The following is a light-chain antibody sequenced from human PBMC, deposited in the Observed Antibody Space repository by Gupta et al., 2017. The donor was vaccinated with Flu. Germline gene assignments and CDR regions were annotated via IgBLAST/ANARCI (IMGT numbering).Light chain of an antibody. V-gene: IGLV2-23*02. Sequence: QSALTQPASVSGSPGQWITLSCTGSTSDVGGHDRVSWYQQHPGKAPKLIIYDVNKRPSGASNRFSASKSGITASLTISGLQGEDEADYYCCSVVIGGTYVFGSGTKVTVL. CDR3: CSVVIGGTYV. CDR2: DVN. CDR1: TSDVGGHDR. J-gene: IGLJ1*01.